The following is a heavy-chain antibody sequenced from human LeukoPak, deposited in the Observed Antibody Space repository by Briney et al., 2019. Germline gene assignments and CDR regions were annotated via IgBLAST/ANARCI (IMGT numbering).Heavy chain of an antibody. V-gene: IGHV5-51*01. CDR3: ARRGLYGSGTYYADY. D-gene: IGHD3-10*01. CDR2: IYPGDSDT. CDR1: GYIFTSYW. J-gene: IGHJ4*02. Sequence: GESLKISCKGSGYIFTSYWIGWVRQMPGKGLEWMGIIYPGDSDTRYSPSFQGQVTISADKSISTAYLQWSSLKASDTAMYYRARRGLYGSGTYYADYWGQGTLLTVSS.